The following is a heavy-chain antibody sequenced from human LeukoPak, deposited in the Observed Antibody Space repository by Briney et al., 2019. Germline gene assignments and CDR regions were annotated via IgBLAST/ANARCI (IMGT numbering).Heavy chain of an antibody. CDR1: GFTVSAYA. Sequence: GGSLRLSCAASGFTVSAYAMAWVRQAPGKGLEWVSTIYDDNTYYADSVKGRFTISRDNAKNSLYLQMNSLRDEDTAVYYCARHYGSWGQGTLVTVSS. D-gene: IGHD3-10*01. J-gene: IGHJ5*02. CDR3: ARHYGS. CDR2: IYDDNT. V-gene: IGHV3-66*04.